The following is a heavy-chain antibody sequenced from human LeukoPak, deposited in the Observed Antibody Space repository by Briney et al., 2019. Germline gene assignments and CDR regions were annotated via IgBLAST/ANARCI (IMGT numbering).Heavy chain of an antibody. CDR3: ARERYVDTAMVTSSHYYYYMDV. J-gene: IGHJ6*03. CDR1: GYTFTSYY. D-gene: IGHD5-18*01. CDR2: INPSGGST. Sequence: ASVKVSCKASGYTFTSYYMHWVRQAPGQGLEWMGIINPSGGSTSYAQKFQGRVTMTRDMSTSTVYMELSSLRSEDTAVYYCARERYVDTAMVTSSHYYYYMDVWGKGTTVTVSS. V-gene: IGHV1-46*01.